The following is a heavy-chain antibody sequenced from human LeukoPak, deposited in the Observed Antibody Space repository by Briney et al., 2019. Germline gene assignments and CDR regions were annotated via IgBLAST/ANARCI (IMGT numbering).Heavy chain of an antibody. J-gene: IGHJ4*02. CDR3: ARQPGRRGMRRNHFDY. CDR1: GGSFSGYY. CDR2: INHSGST. V-gene: IGHV4-34*01. D-gene: IGHD5-24*01. Sequence: SETLSLTCAVYGGSFSGYYWSWIRQPPGKGLEWIGEINHSGSTNYNPSLKSRVTISVDTSKNQFSLKLSSVTAADTAVYYCARQPGRRGMRRNHFDYWGQGTLVTVSS.